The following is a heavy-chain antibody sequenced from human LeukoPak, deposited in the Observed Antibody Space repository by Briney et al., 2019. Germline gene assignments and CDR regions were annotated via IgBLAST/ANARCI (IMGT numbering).Heavy chain of an antibody. V-gene: IGHV1-2*02. D-gene: IGHD3-22*01. Sequence: VASVKVSCKASGYTFTGYYMHWVRQAPGQGLEWMGWINPNSGGTNYAQKFQGRVTMTRDTSISTAYMELSRLRSDDTAVYYCARVLYYDSSDLDYWGQGTLVTVSS. CDR2: INPNSGGT. CDR1: GYTFTGYY. J-gene: IGHJ4*02. CDR3: ARVLYYDSSDLDY.